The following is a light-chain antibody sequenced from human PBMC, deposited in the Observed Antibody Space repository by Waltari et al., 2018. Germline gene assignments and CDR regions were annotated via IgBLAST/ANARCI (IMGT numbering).Light chain of an antibody. CDR3: QQSFKIPLS. CDR1: QNIDNF. CDR2: AAI. J-gene: IGKJ4*01. V-gene: IGKV1-39*01. Sequence: DIQVTQSPSFLSASVGDRVTFPCRASQNIDNFFNWYQQKPGSAPRLLVYAAINLENGVPSRFSASGSGTEFTLTISSLQPEDFATYYCQQSFKIPLSFGGGTKVEIK.